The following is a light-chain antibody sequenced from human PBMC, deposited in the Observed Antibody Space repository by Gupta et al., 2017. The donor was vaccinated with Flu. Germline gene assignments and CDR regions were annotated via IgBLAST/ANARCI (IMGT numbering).Light chain of an antibody. CDR2: AAS. CDR3: QQKDISPRT. CDR1: QGSSDY. V-gene: IGKV1-16*01. Sequence: PSSLSASVGDRVTITCRASQGSSDYLAWFQQKPGKAPKCLIYAASRWRSGVPSRFSGSGSGTDFTLTISSLQPEDFATYYCQQKDISPRTFGRGTTVEVK. J-gene: IGKJ1*01.